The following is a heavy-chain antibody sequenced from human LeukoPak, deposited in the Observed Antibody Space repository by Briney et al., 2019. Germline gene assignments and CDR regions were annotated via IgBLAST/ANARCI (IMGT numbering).Heavy chain of an antibody. V-gene: IGHV3-23*01. J-gene: IGHJ4*02. D-gene: IGHD6-19*01. CDR1: GFTFSSYV. Sequence: PGGSLRLSCAASGFTFSSYVMSWARQAPGTGLEWVSAISDSGGSTYYADSVKGRFTISRDNSKNTLYLQMNSLRAEDTAVYYCAKQSFSSGCYDNWGQGTLVTVSS. CDR2: ISDSGGST. CDR3: AKQSFSSGCYDN.